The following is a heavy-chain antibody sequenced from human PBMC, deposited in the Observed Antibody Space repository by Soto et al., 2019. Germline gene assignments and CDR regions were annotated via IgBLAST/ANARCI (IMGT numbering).Heavy chain of an antibody. CDR1: GWTLSDHY. J-gene: IGHJ4*01. CDR3: VRATFFSDSSGYTRCFGY. CDR2: SRDKAQGYST. V-gene: IGHV3-72*01. Sequence: SRSGAGSGWTLSDHYIDWVRQAPGKVLEWGCRSRDKAQGYSTAYAASVKGRFTTSRDESQNSVYLQMHSLKTEDTAVYYCVRATFFSDSSGYTRCFGYPGHGTLVTVSS. D-gene: IGHD3-22*01.